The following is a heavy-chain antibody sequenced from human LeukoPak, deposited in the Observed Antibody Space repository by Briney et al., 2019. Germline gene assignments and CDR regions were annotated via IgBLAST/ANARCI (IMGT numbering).Heavy chain of an antibody. Sequence: PGGSLRLSCAVSGFAFSSYAMTWVRQAPGKGLEWVSVISGSGGSTYYVDSVKGRFTISRDNSKNTLYLQMNSLRAEDTAVYYCAKFRAPYGIAALFDYWGQGTLVTVSS. V-gene: IGHV3-23*01. CDR3: AKFRAPYGIAALFDY. CDR2: ISGSGGST. CDR1: GFAFSSYA. J-gene: IGHJ4*02. D-gene: IGHD6-13*01.